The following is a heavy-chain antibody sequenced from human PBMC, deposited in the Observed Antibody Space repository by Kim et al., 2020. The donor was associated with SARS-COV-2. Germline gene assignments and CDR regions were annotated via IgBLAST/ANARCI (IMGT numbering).Heavy chain of an antibody. CDR2: ISGSGGST. CDR1: GFTFSSYA. J-gene: IGHJ6*02. CDR3: AKEIRPLGDYRPQGYYYGMDV. V-gene: IGHV3-23*01. Sequence: GGSLRLSCAASGFTFSSYAMSWVRQAPGKGLEWVSAISGSGGSTYYADSVKGRFTISRDNSKNTLYLQMNSLRAEDTAVYYCAKEIRPLGDYRPQGYYYGMDVWGQGTTVTVSS. D-gene: IGHD4-17*01.